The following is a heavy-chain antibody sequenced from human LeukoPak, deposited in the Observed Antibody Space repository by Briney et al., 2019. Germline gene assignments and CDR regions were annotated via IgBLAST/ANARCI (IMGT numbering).Heavy chain of an antibody. D-gene: IGHD3-10*01. Sequence: GGSLRLSCAVSGITLSNYGMSWVRQAPGKGLEWVAGISGSGGRTNYADSVKGRFTISRDNLKNTLYLQMNSLSAEDTAVYFCAKRGVVIRVVLVGFHKEAYYFDSWGQGALVTVSS. CDR3: AKRGVVIRVVLVGFHKEAYYFDS. CDR2: ISGSGGRT. V-gene: IGHV3-23*01. J-gene: IGHJ4*02. CDR1: GITLSNYG.